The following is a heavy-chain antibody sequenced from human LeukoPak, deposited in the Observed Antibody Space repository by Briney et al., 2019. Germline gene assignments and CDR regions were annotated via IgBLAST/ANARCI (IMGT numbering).Heavy chain of an antibody. D-gene: IGHD6-19*01. CDR2: IYYSGST. J-gene: IGHJ5*02. Sequence: SETLFLTCTVSGGSISSYYWSWIRQPPGKGLEWIGYIYYSGSTNYNPFLKSRVTISVDTSKNQFSLKLSSVTAADTAVYYCARVVFGSGWYQEGEFDPWGQGTLVTVSS. CDR3: ARVVFGSGWYQEGEFDP. CDR1: GGSISSYY. V-gene: IGHV4-59*01.